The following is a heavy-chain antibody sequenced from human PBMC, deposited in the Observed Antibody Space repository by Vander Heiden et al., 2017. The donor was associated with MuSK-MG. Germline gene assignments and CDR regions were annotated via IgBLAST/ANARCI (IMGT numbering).Heavy chain of an antibody. CDR1: GFHVSSNS. CDR2: IYSGGST. V-gene: IGHV3-66*01. J-gene: IGHJ4*02. CDR3: ARDLRGSSSL. Sequence: EVPVVESGGGLVQPGGTLRISCAASGFHVSSNSLRWVRQAPGKGLEWVSIIYSGGSTYYADSVKGRFTISRDNSKNTLYLQMNSLRAEDTAVFYCARDLRGSSSLWCQGTLVTVSS. D-gene: IGHD6-13*01.